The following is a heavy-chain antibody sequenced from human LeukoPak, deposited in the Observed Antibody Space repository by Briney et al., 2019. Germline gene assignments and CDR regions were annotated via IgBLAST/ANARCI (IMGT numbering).Heavy chain of an antibody. Sequence: SQTLPLTCTVSGGSISSGSYYWSWIRQPAGKGPEWIGRICTSGSTNYNPSLKSRVTISVDTSKNQLSLKLSSVTAADTAVYYCARGYDFWSGYSPQGYYYYYYMDVWGKGTTVTVSS. CDR2: ICTSGST. D-gene: IGHD3-3*01. V-gene: IGHV4-61*02. CDR3: ARGYDFWSGYSPQGYYYYYYMDV. CDR1: GGSISSGSYY. J-gene: IGHJ6*03.